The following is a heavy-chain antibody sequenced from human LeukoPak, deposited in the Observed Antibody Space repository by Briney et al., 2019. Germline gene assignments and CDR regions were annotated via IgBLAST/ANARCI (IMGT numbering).Heavy chain of an antibody. D-gene: IGHD5-24*01. CDR1: GFTFVNSW. V-gene: IGHV3-74*01. J-gene: IGHJ3*01. CDR2: INADWSTP. Sequence: GGSLRLSCAASGFTFVNSWVHWVRHAPGKGLVWVSLINADWSTPTYADYVKGRFTISRDNARNTLSLQMNSLTIEDTAVYYCVVVVEPPDSNGFDVWGQATMITVSS. CDR3: VVVVEPPDSNGFDV.